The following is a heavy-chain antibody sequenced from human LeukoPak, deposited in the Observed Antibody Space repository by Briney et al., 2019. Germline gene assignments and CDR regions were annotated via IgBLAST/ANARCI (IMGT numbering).Heavy chain of an antibody. D-gene: IGHD6-19*01. CDR3: ARQRSSGWSGSWFDP. V-gene: IGHV3-30*04. CDR1: GFTFSSYA. CDR2: ISYGGSNK. J-gene: IGHJ5*02. Sequence: SGGSLRLSCAASGFTFSSYAMHWVRQAPGKGLEWVAVISYGGSNKYYADSVKGRFTISRDNSKNTLYLQMNSLRAEDTAVYYCARQRSSGWSGSWFDPWGQGTLVTVSS.